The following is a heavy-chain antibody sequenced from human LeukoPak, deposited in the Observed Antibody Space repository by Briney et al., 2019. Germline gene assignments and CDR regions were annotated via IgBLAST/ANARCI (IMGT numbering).Heavy chain of an antibody. Sequence: GESLKISFKASGYRFTSYWIGWVRQMLGKGLECMGIIHPGDSETRYSPSFQGQFTISADKSITTGYLQWRGLKASDTAMYYGARRLGATQAYFDFWGQGGLVTVSS. J-gene: IGHJ4*02. CDR3: ARRLGATQAYFDF. CDR1: GYRFTSYW. V-gene: IGHV5-51*01. D-gene: IGHD1-26*01. CDR2: IHPGDSET.